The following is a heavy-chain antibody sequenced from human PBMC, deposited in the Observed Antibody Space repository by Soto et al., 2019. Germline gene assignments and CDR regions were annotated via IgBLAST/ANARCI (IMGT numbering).Heavy chain of an antibody. J-gene: IGHJ4*02. Sequence: EVQLLESGGGLIQPGESLRLSCAASGFTFSNFAMTWVRQAPGKGLEWVSTIGLSAGSTYDADSVKGRFTISRDKSKNTLYRQMNSLRAEDTAIYYCAKSPPTTIIGGVIHYFDYLRPGTLVTVSS. CDR2: IGLSAGST. D-gene: IGHD3-3*01. V-gene: IGHV3-23*01. CDR3: AKSPPTTIIGGVIHYFDY. CDR1: GFTFSNFA.